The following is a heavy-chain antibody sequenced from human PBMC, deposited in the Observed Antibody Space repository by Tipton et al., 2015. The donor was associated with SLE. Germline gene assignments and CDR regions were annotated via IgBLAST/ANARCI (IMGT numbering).Heavy chain of an antibody. D-gene: IGHD3-9*01. J-gene: IGHJ4*02. CDR1: GGSIRSGIFY. CDR2: FYYSGST. Sequence: TLSLTCAVSGGSIRSGIFYWGWIRQPPGRGLDWIGSFYYSGSTYYDPSLKSRVTISIDTSKNQFSLKLSSVTAADTAVYYCARHYGIMSTPLYYFDYWGQGTLVTVSS. CDR3: ARHYGIMSTPLYYFDY. V-gene: IGHV4-39*07.